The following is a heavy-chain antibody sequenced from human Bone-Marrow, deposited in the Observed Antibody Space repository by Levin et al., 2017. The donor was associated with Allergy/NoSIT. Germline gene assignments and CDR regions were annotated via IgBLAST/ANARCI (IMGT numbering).Heavy chain of an antibody. CDR2: VKTDGGTT. D-gene: IGHD7-27*01. V-gene: IGHV3-15*07. Sequence: GGSLRLSCAVSGFTFTNAWMNWVRQAPGKGLEWVGRVKTDGGTTDYAAPVKGRFTISRDDSDNTLYLQMNSLKTEDTAVYYCSTGVAPRSGVAYWGQGTLVTVSS. J-gene: IGHJ4*02. CDR1: GFTFTNAW. CDR3: STGVAPRSGVAY.